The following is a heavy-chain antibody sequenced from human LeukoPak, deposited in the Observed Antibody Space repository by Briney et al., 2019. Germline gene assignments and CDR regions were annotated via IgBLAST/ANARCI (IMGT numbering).Heavy chain of an antibody. CDR3: ARERRSSGSYYGHDAFDI. Sequence: ASVKVSCKASGYTFTGYYMHWVRQAPGQGLEWIGRIDPNSGGTNYAQKFQGRVTMTRDTSISTAYMELSRLRSDDTAVYYCARERRSSGSYYGHDAFDIWGQGTMVTVSS. D-gene: IGHD1-26*01. CDR2: IDPNSGGT. J-gene: IGHJ3*02. V-gene: IGHV1-2*06. CDR1: GYTFTGYY.